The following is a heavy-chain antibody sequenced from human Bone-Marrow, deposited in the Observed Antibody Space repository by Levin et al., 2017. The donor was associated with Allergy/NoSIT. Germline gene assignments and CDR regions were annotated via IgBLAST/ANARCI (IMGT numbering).Heavy chain of an antibody. Sequence: PSETLSLTCTVSGGSITSGSNYWSWVRQPAGKGLEWIGRMHTSGLTHYNPSLKSRVSISADAFKNHFSLRLTSVTAADTAVYFCARDQQRGLEGDGFDIWGQGTMLTVSS. V-gene: IGHV4-61*02. CDR1: GGSITSGSNY. CDR3: ARDQQRGLEGDGFDI. J-gene: IGHJ3*02. CDR2: MHTSGLT. D-gene: IGHD1/OR15-1a*01.